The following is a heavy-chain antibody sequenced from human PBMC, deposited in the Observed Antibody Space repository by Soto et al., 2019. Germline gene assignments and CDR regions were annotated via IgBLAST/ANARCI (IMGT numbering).Heavy chain of an antibody. J-gene: IGHJ4*02. V-gene: IGHV5-10-1*01. Sequence: PGASLKISCKGSGYSFTSYWISWVRQMPGKGLEWMGRIDPSDSYTNYSPSFQGHVTISADKSISTAYLQWSSLKASDTAMYYCARSPPLPDDYWGQGTLVTVSS. CDR2: IDPSDSYT. CDR3: ARSPPLPDDY. CDR1: GYSFTSYW.